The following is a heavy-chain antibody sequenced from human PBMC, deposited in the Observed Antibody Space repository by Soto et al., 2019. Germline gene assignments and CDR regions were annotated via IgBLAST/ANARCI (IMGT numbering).Heavy chain of an antibody. CDR1: GYTFARYG. CDR2: ISGHNGDT. V-gene: IGHV1-18*01. D-gene: IGHD3-10*01. Sequence: ASLKVSCKASGYTFARYGIDWVRQAPGQGLEWMGWISGHNGDTKYVQKFQGRVSMTTDTSTSTASMELRSLRSDDTAVYYCARSGSMPYYYYGMDVWGQGTTVTVSS. CDR3: ARSGSMPYYYYGMDV. J-gene: IGHJ6*02.